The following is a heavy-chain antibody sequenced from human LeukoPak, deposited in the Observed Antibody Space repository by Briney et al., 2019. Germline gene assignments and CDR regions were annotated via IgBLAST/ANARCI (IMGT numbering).Heavy chain of an antibody. V-gene: IGHV4-39*07. J-gene: IGHJ4*02. CDR3: AREDLGYCSGGSCSGGFDY. CDR1: GGSISSSSYF. D-gene: IGHD2-15*01. Sequence: SETLSLTCTVSGGSISSSSYFWGWIRQPPGKGLEWIGNIYYSGSTYYNPSLKSRVTISVDTSKNQFSLKLSSVTAADTAVYYCAREDLGYCSGGSCSGGFDYWGQGTLVTVSS. CDR2: IYYSGST.